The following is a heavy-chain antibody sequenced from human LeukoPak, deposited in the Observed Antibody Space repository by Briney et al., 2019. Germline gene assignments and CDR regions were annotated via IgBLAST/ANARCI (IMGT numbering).Heavy chain of an antibody. CDR2: ISGSGGST. D-gene: IGHD4-23*01. CDR1: GFTFSSYG. Sequence: PGGSLRLSCAASGFTFSSYGMSWVRQAPGKGLEWVSAISGSGGSTYYADSVKGRFTISRDNSKNTLYLQMNSLRAEDTAVYYCAKGPVKSRPYYMDVWGKGTTVTISS. CDR3: AKGPVKSRPYYMDV. J-gene: IGHJ6*03. V-gene: IGHV3-23*01.